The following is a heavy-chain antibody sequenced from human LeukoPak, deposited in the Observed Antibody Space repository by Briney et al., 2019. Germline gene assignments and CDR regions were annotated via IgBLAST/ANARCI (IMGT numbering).Heavy chain of an antibody. CDR1: GGSINSYY. Sequence: RPSETLSLTCTVSGGSINSYYWNWLRQTPGKGLEWIGYISHSGSTSYNPSLKSRVTISIDTSKSQFSLKLRSMTAADTAVYYCARLPAHYCSSTSCDDSWFDPWGQGTLVTVSS. V-gene: IGHV4-59*08. CDR2: ISHSGST. J-gene: IGHJ5*02. CDR3: ARLPAHYCSSTSCDDSWFDP. D-gene: IGHD2-2*01.